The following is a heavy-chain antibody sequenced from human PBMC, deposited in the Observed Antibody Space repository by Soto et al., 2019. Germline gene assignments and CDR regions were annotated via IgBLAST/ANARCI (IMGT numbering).Heavy chain of an antibody. CDR2: ISGSGGST. J-gene: IGHJ4*02. Sequence: PXGSLRLSGAASGXTLSSYAMSGVRQAPGKGLEWVSAISGSGGSTYYADSVKGRFTISRDNSKNTLYLQMNRLRAEDTAVYYCAKADSGYDFGFDYWGQGTLGTVSS. V-gene: IGHV3-23*01. D-gene: IGHD5-12*01. CDR1: GXTLSSYA. CDR3: AKADSGYDFGFDY.